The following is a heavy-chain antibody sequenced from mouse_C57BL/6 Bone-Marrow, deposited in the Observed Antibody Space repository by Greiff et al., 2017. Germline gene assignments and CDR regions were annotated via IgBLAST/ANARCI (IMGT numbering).Heavy chain of an antibody. Sequence: VKLVESGGGLVQPGGSLKLSCAASGFTFSDYYMYWVRQTPEKRLEWVAYISNGGGSTYYPDTVKGRFPISRDNAQNTLYLQMSRLKSEDTAMYYCAIGWLLPLYYYAMDYWGQGTSVTVSS. V-gene: IGHV5-12*01. CDR3: AIGWLLPLYYYAMDY. D-gene: IGHD2-3*01. J-gene: IGHJ4*01. CDR1: GFTFSDYY. CDR2: ISNGGGST.